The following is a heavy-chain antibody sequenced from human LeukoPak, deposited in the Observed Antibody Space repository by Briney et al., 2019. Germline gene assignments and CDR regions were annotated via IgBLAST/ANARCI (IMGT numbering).Heavy chain of an antibody. CDR1: GGSISSGGYY. CDR3: ARVASGSYYRGDAFDI. CDR2: IYHSGST. D-gene: IGHD1-26*01. V-gene: IGHV4-30-2*01. Sequence: SQTLSLTCTVSGGSISSGGYYWSWIRQPRGKGLEWIGYIYHSGSTYYNPSLKSRVTISVDRSKNQFSLKLSSVTAADTAVYYCARVASGSYYRGDAFDIWGQGTMVTVSS. J-gene: IGHJ3*02.